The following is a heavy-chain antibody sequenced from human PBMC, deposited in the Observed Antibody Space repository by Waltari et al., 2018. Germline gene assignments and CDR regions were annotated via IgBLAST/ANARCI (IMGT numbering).Heavy chain of an antibody. CDR2: IWYDGSNK. V-gene: IGHV3-30*18. J-gene: IGHJ4*02. Sequence: QVQLVESGGGVVQPGRSLRLSCAASGFTFSSYGMHWVRQAPGKGLEWVAVIWYDGSNKYYADSVKGRFTISRDNSKNTLYLQMNSLRAEDTAMYYCAKVRITYYYDSSGYYFDYWGQGTLVTVSS. CDR1: GFTFSSYG. CDR3: AKVRITYYYDSSGYYFDY. D-gene: IGHD3-22*01.